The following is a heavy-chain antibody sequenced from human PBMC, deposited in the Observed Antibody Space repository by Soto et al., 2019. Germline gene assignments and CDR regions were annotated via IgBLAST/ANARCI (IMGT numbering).Heavy chain of an antibody. V-gene: IGHV3-23*01. CDR2: IPGSGGST. D-gene: IGHD6-6*01. CDR3: SKIGTSSSVSLPLVLHVY. Sequence: GGSLRLSCAASGFTFSSYSMSWVRQSPGKGLEWVSAIPGSGGSTYYAGSVKGRFTISRDNSKNTLYLQMKNLRVEDTAVYYCSKIGTSSSVSLPLVLHVYWGQGALVNVSS. CDR1: GFTFSSYS. J-gene: IGHJ4*02.